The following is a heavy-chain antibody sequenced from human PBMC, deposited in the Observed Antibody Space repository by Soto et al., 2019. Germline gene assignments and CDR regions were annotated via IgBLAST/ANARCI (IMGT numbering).Heavy chain of an antibody. CDR3: AREVDRALVGSPHYFDY. J-gene: IGHJ4*01. Sequence: GSLRLSCAASGFGFSDYYMTWIRQAPGQGLEWVSYISSRSGTIFYADSVKGRFTLSRDNSKNSMYLQMNSLRAEDTAVYYCAREVDRALVGSPHYFDYWGQGTLVTVSS. CDR1: GFGFSDYY. V-gene: IGHV3-11*01. CDR2: ISSRSGTI. D-gene: IGHD5-18*01.